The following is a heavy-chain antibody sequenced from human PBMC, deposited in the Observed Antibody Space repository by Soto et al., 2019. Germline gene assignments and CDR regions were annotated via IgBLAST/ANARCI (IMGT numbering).Heavy chain of an antibody. D-gene: IGHD3-9*01. Sequence: SETLSLTCSFSGDSVTSHYLTWIRQSPEKGLEWIGYMHYTGFSHYNPSLKSRVTISLDTAKNQFTLKLNSVTVADTAVYYCARLEGLATISYYFDFWGPGALVTVSA. CDR1: GDSVTSHY. J-gene: IGHJ4*02. CDR3: ARLEGLATISYYFDF. V-gene: IGHV4-59*02. CDR2: MHYTGFS.